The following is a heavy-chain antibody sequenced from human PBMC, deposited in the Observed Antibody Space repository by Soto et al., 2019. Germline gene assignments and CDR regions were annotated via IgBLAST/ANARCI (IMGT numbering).Heavy chain of an antibody. CDR2: ISGSGGST. V-gene: IGHV3-23*01. J-gene: IGHJ4*02. D-gene: IGHD3-22*01. Sequence: LRLSCAASGFTFSSYAMSWVRQAPGKGLEWVSAISGSGGSTYYADSVKGRFTISRDNSKNTLYLQMNSLRAEDTAVYYCAKDGGYAYYDSSGYYFGYWGQGTLVTVS. CDR3: AKDGGYAYYDSSGYYFGY. CDR1: GFTFSSYA.